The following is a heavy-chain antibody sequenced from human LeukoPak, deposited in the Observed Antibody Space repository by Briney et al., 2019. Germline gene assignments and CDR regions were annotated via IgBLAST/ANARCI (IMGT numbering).Heavy chain of an antibody. D-gene: IGHD3-3*01. Sequence: SETLSLTCAVYGGSFGGYYWSWIRQPPGKGLEWIGEINHSGSTNYNPSLKSRVTISVDTSKNQFSLKLSSVTAADTAVYYCARGTTKSGYYNYWGQGTLVTVSS. CDR2: INHSGST. J-gene: IGHJ4*02. CDR3: ARGTTKSGYYNY. CDR1: GGSFGGYY. V-gene: IGHV4-34*01.